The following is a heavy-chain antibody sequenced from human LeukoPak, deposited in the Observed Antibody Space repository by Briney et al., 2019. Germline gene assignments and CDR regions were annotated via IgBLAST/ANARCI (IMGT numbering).Heavy chain of an antibody. Sequence: GGSLRLSCAASGFTFDDYAMHWVRQAPGKGLEWVSGISWNSGSIGYADSVKGRFIISRDNAKNSLYLQMNSLRAEDTASYYCAKDISYDILTGYPDYWGQGTLVTVSS. J-gene: IGHJ4*02. CDR3: AKDISYDILTGYPDY. V-gene: IGHV3-9*01. CDR1: GFTFDDYA. CDR2: ISWNSGSI. D-gene: IGHD3-9*01.